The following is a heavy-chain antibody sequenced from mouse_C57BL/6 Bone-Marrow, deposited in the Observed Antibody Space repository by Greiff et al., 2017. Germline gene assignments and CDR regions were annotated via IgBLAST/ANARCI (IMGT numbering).Heavy chain of an antibody. J-gene: IGHJ2*01. CDR2: IYPGDGDT. CDR3: ARDARDRRPHYFDY. CDR1: GYAFSSSW. V-gene: IGHV1-82*01. Sequence: VHLVESGPELVKPGASVKISCKASGYAFSSSWMNWVKQRPGKGLEWIGRIYPGDGDTNYNGKFKGKATLTADKSSSTAYMQLSSLTSEDSAVYLCARDARDRRPHYFDYWGQGTTLAVSS.